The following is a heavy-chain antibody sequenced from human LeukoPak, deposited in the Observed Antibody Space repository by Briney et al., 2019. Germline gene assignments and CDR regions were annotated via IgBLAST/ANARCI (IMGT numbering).Heavy chain of an antibody. V-gene: IGHV4-31*03. CDR3: ARGLRFLEWLLSDNWFGP. D-gene: IGHD3-3*01. CDR1: GGSISSSRYY. CDR2: IYYSGST. J-gene: IGHJ5*02. Sequence: SETLSLTCTVSGGSISSSRYYWGWIRQHPGKGLEWIGYIYYSGSTYYNPSLKSRVTISVDTSKNQFSLKLSSVTAADTAVYYCARGLRFLEWLLSDNWFGPWGQGTLVTVSS.